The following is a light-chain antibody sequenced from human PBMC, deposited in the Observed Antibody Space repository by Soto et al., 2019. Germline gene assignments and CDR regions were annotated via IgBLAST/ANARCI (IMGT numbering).Light chain of an antibody. CDR2: DVR. J-gene: IGLJ1*01. CDR3: SSDTSSSPLLYV. CDR1: SSDVGGYNY. Sequence: QSALTQPASVSGSPGPSITISCTGTSSDVGGYNYVSWYQQHPGKAPKLMIYDVRNRPSGVSNRFSGSKSGNTASLTISGLQAEDEADYYCSSDTSSSPLLYVFGTGTKLTVL. V-gene: IGLV2-14*03.